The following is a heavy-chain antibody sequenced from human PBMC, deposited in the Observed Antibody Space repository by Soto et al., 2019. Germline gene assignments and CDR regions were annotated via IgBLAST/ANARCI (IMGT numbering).Heavy chain of an antibody. CDR2: IYHSGST. J-gene: IGHJ6*02. CDR1: GGSISSSNW. D-gene: IGHD5-18*01. Sequence: QVQLQESRPGLVKPSGTLSLTCAVSGGSISSSNWWSWVRQPPGKGLEWIGEIYHSGSTNYNPSLKSRVTISVDKSKNQFSLKLSSVTAADTAVYYCAREWRGGYGSYGMDVWGQGTTVTVSS. CDR3: AREWRGGYGSYGMDV. V-gene: IGHV4-4*02.